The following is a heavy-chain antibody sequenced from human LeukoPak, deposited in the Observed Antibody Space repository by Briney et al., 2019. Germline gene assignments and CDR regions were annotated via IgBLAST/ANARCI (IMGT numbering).Heavy chain of an antibody. Sequence: PGGSLRLSCAASRFTFSSYWMHWVRQAPGKGLVWVSHIKSDGSSTSYADSVKGRFTISRDNAKNTLYLQMNSLRAEDTAVYYCARVTTPTTVTSSHFDYWGQGTLVTVSS. D-gene: IGHD4-17*01. J-gene: IGHJ4*02. CDR3: ARVTTPTTVTSSHFDY. CDR2: IKSDGSST. V-gene: IGHV3-74*01. CDR1: RFTFSSYW.